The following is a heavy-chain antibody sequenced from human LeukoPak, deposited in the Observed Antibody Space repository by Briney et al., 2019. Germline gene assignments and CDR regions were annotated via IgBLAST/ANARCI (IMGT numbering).Heavy chain of an antibody. CDR2: IYYSGST. D-gene: IGHD3-22*01. CDR1: GGSISSYY. CDR3: ARESPQNYYDSSGYSYAFDI. Sequence: KPSETLSLTRTVSGGSISSYYWSWIRQPPGKGLEWIGYIYYSGSTNYNPSLKSRVTISVDTSKNQFSLKLSSVTAADTAVYYCARESPQNYYDSSGYSYAFDIWGQGTMVTVSS. J-gene: IGHJ3*02. V-gene: IGHV4-59*01.